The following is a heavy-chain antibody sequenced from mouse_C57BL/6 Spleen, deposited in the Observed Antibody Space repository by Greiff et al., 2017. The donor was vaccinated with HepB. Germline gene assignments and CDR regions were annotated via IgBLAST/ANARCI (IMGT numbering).Heavy chain of an antibody. D-gene: IGHD1-1*01. V-gene: IGHV2-2*01. CDR1: GFSLTSYG. Sequence: VKLVESGPGLVQPSQSLSITCTVSGFSLTSYGVHWVRQSPGKGLEWLGVIWSGGSTDYNAAFISRLSISKDNSKIQVFFKMNSLQADDTDIYYCARRDGSRDFAYWGQGTLVTVSA. J-gene: IGHJ3*01. CDR3: ARRDGSRDFAY. CDR2: IWSGGST.